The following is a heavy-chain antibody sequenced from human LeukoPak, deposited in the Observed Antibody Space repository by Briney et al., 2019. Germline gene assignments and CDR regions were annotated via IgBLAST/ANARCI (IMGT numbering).Heavy chain of an antibody. D-gene: IGHD1-26*01. V-gene: IGHV3-48*04. CDR3: TRGSQWELLGSCDC. CDR1: GFTFTTYS. J-gene: IGHJ4*02. Sequence: GGSLRLSCAASGFTFTTYSMIWVRQAPGKGLEWVSYISRSSSSAHYADSVKGRFTISRDNAKNSLYLQMNRLRAEDTAVYYCTRGSQWELLGSCDCWGQGTLVAVSS. CDR2: ISRSSSSA.